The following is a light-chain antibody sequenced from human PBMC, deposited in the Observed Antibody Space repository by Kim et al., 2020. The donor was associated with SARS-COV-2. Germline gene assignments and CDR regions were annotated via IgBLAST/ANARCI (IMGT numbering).Light chain of an antibody. Sequence: DFQMTQSPSSLSASVGDRVTITCRASQSISTYLNWYQQKPGKAPQLLIYAASSLQSGVPSRFSGSGSGTNFTITISSLQPDDFATYYCQQSYSTPLHSFGQGTKLEI. CDR1: QSISTY. J-gene: IGKJ2*03. CDR3: QQSYSTPLHS. V-gene: IGKV1-39*01. CDR2: AAS.